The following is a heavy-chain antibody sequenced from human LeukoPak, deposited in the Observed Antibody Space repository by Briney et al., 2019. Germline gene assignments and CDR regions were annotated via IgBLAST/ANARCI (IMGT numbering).Heavy chain of an antibody. Sequence: PSETLSLTCTVSGGSISSYYWSWIRQPPGKGLEWIGYIYYSGSTNYNPSLKSRVTISVDSSKNQFSLKLSSVTAADTAVYYCARVDPSSSWRTGWFDPWGQGTLVTVSS. D-gene: IGHD6-13*01. CDR2: IYYSGST. CDR1: GGSISSYY. CDR3: ARVDPSSSWRTGWFDP. J-gene: IGHJ5*02. V-gene: IGHV4-59*01.